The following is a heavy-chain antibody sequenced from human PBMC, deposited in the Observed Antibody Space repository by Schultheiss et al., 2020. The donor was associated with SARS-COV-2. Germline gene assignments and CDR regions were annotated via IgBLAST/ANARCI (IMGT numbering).Heavy chain of an antibody. CDR1: GFTFSSYW. Sequence: GESLKISCAASGFTFSSYWMSWVRQAPGKGLEWVANIKQDGSEKYYVDSVKGRFAISRDNAKNSLYLQMNSLRAEDTAVYYCARGDYGGNSGPLYYYYGMDVWGQGTTVTVSS. V-gene: IGHV3-7*01. J-gene: IGHJ6*02. D-gene: IGHD4-23*01. CDR2: IKQDGSEK. CDR3: ARGDYGGNSGPLYYYYGMDV.